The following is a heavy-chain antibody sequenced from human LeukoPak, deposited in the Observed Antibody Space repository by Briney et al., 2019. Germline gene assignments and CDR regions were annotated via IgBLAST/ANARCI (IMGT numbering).Heavy chain of an antibody. D-gene: IGHD5-18*01. CDR3: ASGYSYGYEYFDY. V-gene: IGHV4-39*07. J-gene: IGHJ4*02. CDR1: GGSISSSSYY. CDR2: IYYSGST. Sequence: PSETLSLTCTVSGGSISSSSYYWGWIRQPPGKGLEWIGSIYYSGSTYYNPSLKSRVTISVDTSKNQFSLKLSSVTAADTAVYYCASGYSYGYEYFDYWGQGTLVTVSS.